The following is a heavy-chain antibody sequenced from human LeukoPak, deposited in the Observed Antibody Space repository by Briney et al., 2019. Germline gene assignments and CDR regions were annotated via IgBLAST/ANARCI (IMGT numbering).Heavy chain of an antibody. Sequence: GGSLRLSCAVSGFTFSSYAMNWVRQAPGKGLEWVSAISGSGGSTYYADSVKGRFTISRDNTKNSLYLQMNSLRAEDTALYYCAKGLSSWHEFDYWGQGTLVTVSS. J-gene: IGHJ4*02. D-gene: IGHD6-13*01. CDR3: AKGLSSWHEFDY. V-gene: IGHV3-23*01. CDR2: ISGSGGST. CDR1: GFTFSSYA.